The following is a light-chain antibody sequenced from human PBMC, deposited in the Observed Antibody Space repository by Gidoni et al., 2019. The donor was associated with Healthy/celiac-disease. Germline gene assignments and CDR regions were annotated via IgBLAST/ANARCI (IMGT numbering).Light chain of an antibody. CDR2: AAS. V-gene: IGKV1-17*01. J-gene: IGKJ4*01. Sequence: DIQMTQTPSSLSASVGDRVTITCRASQGIRSDLGWYQQKPGKAPKRLISAASSLQSGVPSRFSGRGSGIEFTLTISSLQPEDFATYYCLQHNSYPLPFGGETKVEIK. CDR1: QGIRSD. CDR3: LQHNSYPLP.